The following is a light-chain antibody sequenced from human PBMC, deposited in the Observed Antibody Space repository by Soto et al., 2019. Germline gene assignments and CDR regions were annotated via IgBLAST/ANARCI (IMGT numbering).Light chain of an antibody. J-gene: IGKJ2*01. CDR3: LQDYSYPRT. CDR1: QDIRNE. Sequence: AVQMTQSPSSLSASVGDRVTITCRASQDIRNELGWYQQKSGTAPKLLIYGASNLQSGVPSRFSGSGSGTDFTLTISSLQPEDFATYYCLQDYSYPRTFGQGTNLEI. V-gene: IGKV1-6*01. CDR2: GAS.